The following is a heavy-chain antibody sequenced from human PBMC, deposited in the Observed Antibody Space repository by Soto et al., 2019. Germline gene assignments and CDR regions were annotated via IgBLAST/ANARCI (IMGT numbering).Heavy chain of an antibody. Sequence: SLRLACSASGSSFSDSYMSWIRQVAGKGLEWLSCISSSGDIAYYADSVEGRFTVARDNAKNSLYLQMNSLRVDDTAVYYCGRENAPPGKNYAMDVWGQGTKVTVYS. D-gene: IGHD6-13*01. CDR1: GSSFSDSY. CDR3: GRENAPPGKNYAMDV. V-gene: IGHV3-11*01. J-gene: IGHJ6*02. CDR2: ISSSGDIA.